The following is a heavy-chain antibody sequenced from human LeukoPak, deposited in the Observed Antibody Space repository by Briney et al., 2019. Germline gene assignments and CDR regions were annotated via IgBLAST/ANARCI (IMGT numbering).Heavy chain of an antibody. J-gene: IGHJ4*02. CDR1: GGSFSGYY. Sequence: SETLSLTCAVYGGSFSGYYWSWIRQPPGKGREWIGEINHSGSTNYNPSLKSRVTISVDTSKNQFSLKLSSVTAADTAVYYCARGARVGYCSSTSCLVPGKHDYWGQGTLVTVSS. CDR3: ARGARVGYCSSTSCLVPGKHDY. CDR2: INHSGST. D-gene: IGHD2-2*01. V-gene: IGHV4-34*01.